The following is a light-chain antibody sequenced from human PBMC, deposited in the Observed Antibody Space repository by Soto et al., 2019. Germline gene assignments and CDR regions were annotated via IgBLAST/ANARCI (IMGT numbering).Light chain of an antibody. CDR1: QSVSSN. Sequence: EIVMTQSPATLSVSPGERATLSCRASQSVSSNLAWYQQKPGQAPRRLIYGASTRATGIPARFSGSGSGTEFTPTISSLQSEDFAVYYCQQYNNWWTFGQGTKVEIK. CDR3: QQYNNWWT. V-gene: IGKV3-15*01. CDR2: GAS. J-gene: IGKJ1*01.